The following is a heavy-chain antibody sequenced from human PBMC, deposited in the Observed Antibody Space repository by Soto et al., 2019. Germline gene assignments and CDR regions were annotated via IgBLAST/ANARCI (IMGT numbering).Heavy chain of an antibody. CDR1: GFSFSSYT. V-gene: IGHV3-23*01. CDR3: VHPRSTVQIPPT. D-gene: IGHD4-17*01. J-gene: IGHJ5*02. Sequence: GGSLRLSCVASGFSFSSYTMNWVRQAPGKGLEWVSGVSGNGGNTYYADSVKGRFSISRDNSKNTLYLQMSSLRAVDTAVYYCVHPRSTVQIPPTWGQGTLVTVSS. CDR2: VSGNGGNT.